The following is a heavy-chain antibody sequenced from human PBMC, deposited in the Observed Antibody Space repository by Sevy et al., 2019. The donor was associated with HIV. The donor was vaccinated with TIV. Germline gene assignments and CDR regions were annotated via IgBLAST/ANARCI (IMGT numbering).Heavy chain of an antibody. CDR1: GGSISSSSYY. J-gene: IGHJ4*02. D-gene: IGHD6-19*01. CDR2: IYYSGST. V-gene: IGHV4-39*01. Sequence: SETLSLTCTVSGGSISSSSYYWGWIRQRPGKGLEWISSIYYSGSTYYNPSLKSRVTISVDTSKNQFSLKLSSVTAADTAVYYCARHAWGSGGFDYWGQGTLVTVSS. CDR3: ARHAWGSGGFDY.